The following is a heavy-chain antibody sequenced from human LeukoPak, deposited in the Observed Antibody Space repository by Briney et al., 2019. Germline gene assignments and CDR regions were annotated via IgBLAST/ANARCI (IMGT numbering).Heavy chain of an antibody. CDR1: GGSISSGGYY. J-gene: IGHJ3*02. Sequence: SETLSLTCTVSGGSISSGGYYWSWIRQPPGKGLEWIGYIYHSGSTNYNPSLKSRVTISVDTSKNQFSLKLSSVTAADTAVYYCARSLGLPPGAFDIWGQGTMVTVSS. CDR3: ARSLGLPPGAFDI. CDR2: IYHSGST. D-gene: IGHD5-18*01. V-gene: IGHV4-61*08.